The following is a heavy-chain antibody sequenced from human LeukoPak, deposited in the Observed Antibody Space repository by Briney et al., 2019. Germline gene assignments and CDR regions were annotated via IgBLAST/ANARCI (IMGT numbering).Heavy chain of an antibody. CDR1: GFSFSDEI. J-gene: IGHJ4*02. D-gene: IGHD2-2*01. V-gene: IGHV3-23*01. CDR3: AKGFQLSDY. CDR2: ISPTADNT. Sequence: GGSLRLSCAASGFSFSDEIITWPRQAPGKGLEWVATISPTADNTYYADSVKGRFTLSRDNSKNTVWLEIHSLGAEDTAFYYCAKGFQLSDYWGQGTLVTVSS.